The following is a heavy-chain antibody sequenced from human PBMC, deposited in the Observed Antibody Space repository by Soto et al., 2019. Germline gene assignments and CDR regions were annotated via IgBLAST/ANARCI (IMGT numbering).Heavy chain of an antibody. CDR1: GGTFSSYA. CDR2: IIPIFGTA. J-gene: IGHJ4*02. V-gene: IGHV1-69*13. D-gene: IGHD6-19*01. Sequence: SVKVSCKASGGTFSSYAISWVRQAPGQGLEWMGGIIPIFGTANYAQKFQGRVTITADESTSTAYMELSSLRSEDTAVYYCASIAVAGVAHDYWGQGTLVTVSS. CDR3: ASIAVAGVAHDY.